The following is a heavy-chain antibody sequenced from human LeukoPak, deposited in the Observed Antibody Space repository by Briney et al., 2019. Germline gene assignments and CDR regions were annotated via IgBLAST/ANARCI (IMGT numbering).Heavy chain of an antibody. V-gene: IGHV3-53*04. CDR1: GFTVSTNC. CDR2: IYSGGTT. CDR3: ARVDTVMAYYFDL. J-gene: IGHJ4*02. D-gene: IGHD5-18*01. Sequence: GGSLRLSCAASGFTVSTNCMTWVRQAPGKGLEWVSTIYSGGTTYYADSVMGRFTISRHNSRNILYLQMNSLRAEDTAVYYCARVDTVMAYYFDLWGQGTLVTVSS.